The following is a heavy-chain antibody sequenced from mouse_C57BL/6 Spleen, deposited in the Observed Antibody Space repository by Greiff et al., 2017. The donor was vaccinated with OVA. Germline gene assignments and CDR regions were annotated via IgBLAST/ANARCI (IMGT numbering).Heavy chain of an antibody. V-gene: IGHV5-9-1*02. J-gene: IGHJ2*01. CDR3: TRDKGSSYPFDY. CDR1: GFTFSSYA. CDR2: ISSGGDYI. D-gene: IGHD1-1*01. Sequence: EVKVVESGEGLVKPGGSLELSCAASGFTFSSYAMSWVRQTPEKRLEWVAYISSGGDYIYYADTVKGRFTISRDNARNTLYLQMSSLKSEDTAMYYCTRDKGSSYPFDYWGQGTTLTVSS.